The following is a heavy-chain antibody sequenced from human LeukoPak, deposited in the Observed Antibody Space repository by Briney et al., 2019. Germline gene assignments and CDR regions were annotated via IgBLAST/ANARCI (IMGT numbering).Heavy chain of an antibody. CDR2: IYTGGST. V-gene: IGHV4-4*07. CDR3: AAGLPGTTAYDHYYINV. J-gene: IGHJ6*03. CDR1: GGSISTYN. Sequence: PSETLSLTCTVSGGSISTYNWNWIRQPAGKGLEWIGRIYTGGSTKYNPALESRVTISADTSKNQFSLKVTSVTAADTAVYYCAAGLPGTTAYDHYYINVWGKGTTVTVSS. D-gene: IGHD2-2*01.